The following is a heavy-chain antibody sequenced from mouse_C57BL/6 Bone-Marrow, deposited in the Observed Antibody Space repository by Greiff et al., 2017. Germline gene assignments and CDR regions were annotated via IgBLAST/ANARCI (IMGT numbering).Heavy chain of an antibody. CDR3: TTTVVDGD. CDR2: IDPENGDT. Sequence: EVQLQQSGAELVRPGASVKLSCTASGFNIKDDYMHWVKQRPEQGLEWIGWIDPENGDTEYASKFQGKATITADTSSNTAYLQLSSLTSEDTAVYYCTTTVVDGDWGRGTTLTVSS. D-gene: IGHD1-1*01. CDR1: GFNIKDDY. J-gene: IGHJ2*01. V-gene: IGHV14-4*01.